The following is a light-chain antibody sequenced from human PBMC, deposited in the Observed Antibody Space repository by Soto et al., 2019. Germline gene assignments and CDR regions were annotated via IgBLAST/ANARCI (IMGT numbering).Light chain of an antibody. V-gene: IGKV3-20*01. CDR1: QSVSNNY. CDR2: GAS. J-gene: IGKJ1*01. Sequence: EVVLTQSPGTLSLSPGERATLSCRASQSVSNNYLAWYRQEPGQSPRLLIYGASSRATGIPDRFSGSGSGTDFTLTISRVEPEDFAVYYCQQYDNSVWTFGQGTKVEIK. CDR3: QQYDNSVWT.